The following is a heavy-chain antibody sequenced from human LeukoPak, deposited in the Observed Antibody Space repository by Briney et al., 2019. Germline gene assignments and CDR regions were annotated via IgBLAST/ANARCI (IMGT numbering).Heavy chain of an antibody. CDR2: IKQDGSEK. J-gene: IGHJ6*02. CDR3: ARDRIAVAGTGTYYYYYGMDV. CDR1: GFTFSSYW. Sequence: GGSLRLSCAASGFTFSSYWMSWVRQAPGKGLEWVANIKQDGSEKYYVDSVKGRFTISRDNAKNSLYLQMNSLRAEDTAVYYCARDRIAVAGTGTYYYYYGMDVWGQGTPVTVSS. D-gene: IGHD6-19*01. V-gene: IGHV3-7*04.